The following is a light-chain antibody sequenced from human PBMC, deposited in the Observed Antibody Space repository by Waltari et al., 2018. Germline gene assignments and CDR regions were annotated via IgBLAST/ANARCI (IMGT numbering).Light chain of an antibody. J-gene: IGKJ2*01. CDR2: DAS. CDR1: ETINTW. CDR3: QQYNSYPYT. Sequence: DIQMTQSPSTLSASVGDRATITCRASETINTWLAWYQQKPGKAPNLLIYDASSVQSGVPARVSGRGSGTEFTLTISSLQPGDFATYHCQQYNSYPYTFGQGTKLEI. V-gene: IGKV1-5*01.